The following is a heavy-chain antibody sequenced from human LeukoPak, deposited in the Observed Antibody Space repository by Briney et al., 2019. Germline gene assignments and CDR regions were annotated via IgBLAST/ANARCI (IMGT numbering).Heavy chain of an antibody. V-gene: IGHV3-23*01. D-gene: IGHD3-3*01. Sequence: GGSLRLSCAASGFTFSSYAMSWVRQAPGKGLEWVSAISGSGGSTYYADSVKGRFTISRDNSKNTPYLQMNSLRAEDTAVYYCAKDRAYYDFWSGYFFDYWGQGTLVTVSS. CDR2: ISGSGGST. J-gene: IGHJ4*02. CDR3: AKDRAYYDFWSGYFFDY. CDR1: GFTFSSYA.